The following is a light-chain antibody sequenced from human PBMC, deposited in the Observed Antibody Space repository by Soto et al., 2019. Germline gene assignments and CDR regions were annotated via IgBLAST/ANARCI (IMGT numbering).Light chain of an antibody. CDR3: VSLAGGNCV. Sequence: QPVLTQPPSVSGAPGQSVTISCTGSSSNIGAAYDVHWYQQLPGTAPKLLIYGNSNRPSGVPDRFSGSKSGTSASLAITGPKAEDEADYYCVSLAGGNCVLGNGRKVTVL. CDR1: SSNIGAAYD. V-gene: IGLV1-40*01. J-gene: IGLJ1*01. CDR2: GNS.